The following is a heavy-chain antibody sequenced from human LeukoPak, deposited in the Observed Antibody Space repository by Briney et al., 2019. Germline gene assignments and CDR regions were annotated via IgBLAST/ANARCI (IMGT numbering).Heavy chain of an antibody. CDR1: GYTFTGYY. J-gene: IGHJ4*02. CDR2: ISAYNGNT. Sequence: ASVKVSCKASGYTFTGYYMHWVRQAPGQGLEWMGWISAYNGNTNYAQKLQGRVTMTTDTSTSTAYMELRSLRSDDTAVYYCVLMGSSGGFDYWGQGTLVTVSS. V-gene: IGHV1-18*04. D-gene: IGHD6-6*01. CDR3: VLMGSSGGFDY.